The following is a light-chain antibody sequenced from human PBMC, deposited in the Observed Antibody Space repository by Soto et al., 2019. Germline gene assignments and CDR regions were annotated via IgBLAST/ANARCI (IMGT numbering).Light chain of an antibody. V-gene: IGKV3-20*01. CDR1: QSISSNL. Sequence: EVVLKQSPGTLSLSPGERATLSCRASQSISSNLVAWYQQKPGQAPRLLIYGASHRATGIPDRFSGSGSGTDFTLSITRLQPEDFAVYYCQQFGRTFGQGTKVDIK. CDR3: QQFGRT. J-gene: IGKJ1*01. CDR2: GAS.